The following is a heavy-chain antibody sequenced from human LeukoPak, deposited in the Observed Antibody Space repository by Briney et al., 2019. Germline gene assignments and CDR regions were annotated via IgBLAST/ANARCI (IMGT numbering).Heavy chain of an antibody. CDR1: GFTVSSNF. CDR3: ARKTDSSGSGDY. CDR2: INSRGGT. D-gene: IGHD3-22*01. J-gene: IGHJ4*02. V-gene: IGHV3-53*01. Sequence: GGSLRLSCAASGFTVSSNFMSWVRQAPGKGLECVSVINSRGGTYYADSVQGRFTISRDASKNTLFLQMNSLRADDTAVYYCARKTDSSGSGDYWGQGTLVTVSS.